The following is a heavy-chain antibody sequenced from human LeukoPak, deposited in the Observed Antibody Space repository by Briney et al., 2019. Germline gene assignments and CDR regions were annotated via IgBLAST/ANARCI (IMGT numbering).Heavy chain of an antibody. D-gene: IGHD3-16*01. J-gene: IGHJ5*02. CDR3: ARRQLGWFDP. Sequence: SETLSLTCTVSGGSISSYYWRWIRQPPGKGLEWIGYIYYSGSTNYNPSLKSRVTISVDTSKNQFSLKLSSVTAADTAVYYCARRQLGWFDPWGQGTLVTVSS. CDR1: GGSISSYY. CDR2: IYYSGST. V-gene: IGHV4-59*08.